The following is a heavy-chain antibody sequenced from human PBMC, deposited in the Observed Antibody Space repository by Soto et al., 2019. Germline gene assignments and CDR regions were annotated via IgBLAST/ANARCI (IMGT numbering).Heavy chain of an antibody. Sequence: SETLSLTCTVSGGSISSYYWSWIRQPAGKGLEWIGRIYTSGSTNYNPSLKSRVTMSVDTSKNQFSLKLSSVTAADTAVYYCARAYYDILTGYYYYGMDVCGQGPTVTVYS. CDR3: ARAYYDILTGYYYYGMDV. CDR2: IYTSGST. V-gene: IGHV4-4*07. D-gene: IGHD3-9*01. J-gene: IGHJ6*02. CDR1: GGSISSYY.